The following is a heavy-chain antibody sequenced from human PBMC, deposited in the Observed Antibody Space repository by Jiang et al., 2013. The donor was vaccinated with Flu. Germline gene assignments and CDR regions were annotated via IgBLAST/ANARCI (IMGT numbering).Heavy chain of an antibody. J-gene: IGHJ4*02. Sequence: GVVQPGRSLRLSCAASGFTFSSYAMHWVRQAPGKGLEWVAFIRYDGSNKYYADSVKGRFTISRDNSKNTLYLQMNSLRAEDTAVYYCAKDGNGDSDYWGQGTLVTVSS. CDR3: AKDGNGDSDY. CDR2: IRYDGSNK. V-gene: IGHV3-30*02. D-gene: IGHD4-17*01. CDR1: GFTFSSYA.